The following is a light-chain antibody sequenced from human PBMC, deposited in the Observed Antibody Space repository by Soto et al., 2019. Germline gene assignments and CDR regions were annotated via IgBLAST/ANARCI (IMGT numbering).Light chain of an antibody. Sequence: EIMLTQSPATLSLSPGERTTLSCRASQSVSSYLAWYQQKPGQAPRLLIYDAFNRATGIPDRFSGSGSGTDFTLTISSLEPEDFAVYYCQHRSKRPITFGQGTRLEIK. CDR3: QHRSKRPIT. J-gene: IGKJ5*01. V-gene: IGKV3-11*01. CDR1: QSVSSY. CDR2: DAF.